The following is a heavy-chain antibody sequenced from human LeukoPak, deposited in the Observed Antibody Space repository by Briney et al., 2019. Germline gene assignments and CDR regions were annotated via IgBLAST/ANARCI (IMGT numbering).Heavy chain of an antibody. CDR1: GYTLTELS. CDR3: ATGWGIVVVPAARSFDY. V-gene: IGHV1-24*01. J-gene: IGHJ4*02. Sequence: ASVKVSCKVSGYTLTELSMHWVRQAPGKGLEWMGGFDPEDGETIYAQKFQGRVTMTEDTSTDTAYMELSRLRSEDTAVYYCATGWGIVVVPAARSFDYWGQGTLVTVSS. D-gene: IGHD2-2*01. CDR2: FDPEDGET.